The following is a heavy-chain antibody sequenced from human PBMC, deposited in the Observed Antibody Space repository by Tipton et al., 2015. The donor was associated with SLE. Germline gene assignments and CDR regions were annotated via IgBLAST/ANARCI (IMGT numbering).Heavy chain of an antibody. J-gene: IGHJ4*02. CDR1: GFTFSSYS. CDR2: ISSSSSYI. D-gene: IGHD3-3*01. CDR3: ARDGLTHYDFWSGTHYFAY. Sequence: SLRLSCAASGFTFSSYSMNWVRQAPGKGLEWVSCISSSSSYIYYADSVKGRFTISRDNAKNSLYLQMNSLRAEDTAVYYCARDGLTHYDFWSGTHYFAYWGQGTLVTVSS. V-gene: IGHV3-21*01.